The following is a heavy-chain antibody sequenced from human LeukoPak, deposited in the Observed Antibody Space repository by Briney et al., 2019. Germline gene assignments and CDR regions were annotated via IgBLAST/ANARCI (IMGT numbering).Heavy chain of an antibody. J-gene: IGHJ4*02. CDR2: IYPGDSDT. CDR3: ARHDILTSYYFDY. Sequence: GESVKISCKGCGYSFTSYWIGWVRQMPGKGLEWMGIIYPGDSDTRYSPSFQGQVTISADKSISTAYLQWSSLKASDTAMYYCARHDILTSYYFDYWGQGTLVTVSS. CDR1: GYSFTSYW. D-gene: IGHD3-9*01. V-gene: IGHV5-51*01.